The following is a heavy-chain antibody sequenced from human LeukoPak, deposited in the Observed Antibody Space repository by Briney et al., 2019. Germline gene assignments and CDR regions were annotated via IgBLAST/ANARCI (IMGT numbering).Heavy chain of an antibody. CDR1: GYTFTSYG. V-gene: IGHV1-18*01. D-gene: IGHD1-26*01. J-gene: IGHJ4*02. CDR3: ARDHRRVVGATGLDY. CDR2: ISAYNGNT. Sequence: ASVKVSCKASGYTFTSYGISWVRQAPGQGLEWMGWISAYNGNTNYALKLQGRVTVSTDTSTSTAYMELRSLRSDDTAVYYCARDHRRVVGATGLDYWGQGTLVTVSS.